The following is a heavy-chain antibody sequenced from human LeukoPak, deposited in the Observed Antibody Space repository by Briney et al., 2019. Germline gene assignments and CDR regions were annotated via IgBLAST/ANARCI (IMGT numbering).Heavy chain of an antibody. CDR1: GXSISSSSYY. Sequence: PSETLSLTCTVSGXSISSSSYYWGWIRQPPGKGLDWIGSSYYSGSTYYNPSLKRRVTISVDTSKNQFSRKLSSVSAADTAVFYCARLSLYSSSWLATSWFDPWGQGTLVTVSS. CDR2: SYYSGST. CDR3: ARLSLYSSSWLATSWFDP. J-gene: IGHJ5*02. D-gene: IGHD6-13*01. V-gene: IGHV4-39*01.